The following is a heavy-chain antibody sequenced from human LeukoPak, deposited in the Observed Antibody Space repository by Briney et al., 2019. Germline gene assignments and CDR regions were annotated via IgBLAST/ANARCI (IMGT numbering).Heavy chain of an antibody. Sequence: SETLSLTCTVSGCSISSYYWSWVRQPAGKGLEWIGRIYTSGSTNYNPSLKSRVTMSVDTSKNQFSLKLSSVTAADTAVYYCARGCGVGSCYPDSYYYGMDVLGQGTTVTVSS. J-gene: IGHJ6*02. D-gene: IGHD2-15*01. CDR3: ARGCGVGSCYPDSYYYGMDV. CDR1: GCSISSYY. V-gene: IGHV4-4*07. CDR2: IYTSGST.